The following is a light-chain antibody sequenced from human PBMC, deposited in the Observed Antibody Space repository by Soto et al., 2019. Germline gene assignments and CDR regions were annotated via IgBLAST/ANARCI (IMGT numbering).Light chain of an antibody. CDR1: TGDIGTYDH. Sequence: QSVLTQPPSASGSPGQSVTISCAGSTGDIGTYDHVSWYQQHPGKAPKLLIYEVTKRPPGVPARFSGSKSANTASLTVSGLQAEDEADYYCSSYVVSYSWVFGGGTKLTVL. CDR2: EVT. CDR3: SSYVVSYSWV. J-gene: IGLJ3*02. V-gene: IGLV2-8*01.